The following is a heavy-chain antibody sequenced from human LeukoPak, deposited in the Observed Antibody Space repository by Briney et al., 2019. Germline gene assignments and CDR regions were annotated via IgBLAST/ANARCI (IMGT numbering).Heavy chain of an antibody. V-gene: IGHV3-23*01. Sequence: GGSLRLSCAASGFTFSDFAMSWVRQAPGKGLEWVSGTIGSGATTFYADSVKGRFTISRDNSKNTLFLQMNSLRAEDTATYYSAKKESDKYASWYMDAWGKGTTVTVSS. CDR2: TIGSGATT. J-gene: IGHJ6*03. D-gene: IGHD2-2*01. CDR1: GFTFSDFA. CDR3: AKKESDKYASWYMDA.